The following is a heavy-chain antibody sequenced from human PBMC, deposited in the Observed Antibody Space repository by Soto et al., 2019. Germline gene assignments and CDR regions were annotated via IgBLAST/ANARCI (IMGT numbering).Heavy chain of an antibody. CDR1: GGTFSSYT. CDR3: AREGQLVPRVDY. Sequence: QVQLVQSGAEVKKPGSSVKVSCKASGGTFSSYTISWVRQAPGQGLEWMGRIIPILGIANYAQKFQGRVTITADKSTSTAYMELSSLRSEDTAVYYCAREGQLVPRVDYWGQGTRVTVSS. J-gene: IGHJ4*02. V-gene: IGHV1-69*08. D-gene: IGHD6-6*01. CDR2: IIPILGIA.